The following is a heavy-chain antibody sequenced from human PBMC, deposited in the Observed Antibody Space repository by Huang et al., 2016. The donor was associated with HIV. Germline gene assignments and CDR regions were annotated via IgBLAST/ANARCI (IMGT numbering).Heavy chain of an antibody. CDR1: GGTVSSFS. CDR2: SIPLRDTT. J-gene: IGHJ4*02. CDR3: ARGVGNSNRGFDI. D-gene: IGHD5-18*01. Sequence: QVQLVQSGAEMKKSGSSVKVSCKASGGTVSSFSFTWVRQAPGHGLEWMGGSIPLRDTTDLEQKVRGRVTLTADESTNTAFMELSGLTSQDTAVYYCARGVGNSNRGFDIWGQGTLVTVS. V-gene: IGHV1-69*13.